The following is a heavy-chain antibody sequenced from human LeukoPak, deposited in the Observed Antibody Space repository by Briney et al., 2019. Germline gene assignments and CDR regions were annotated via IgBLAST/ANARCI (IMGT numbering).Heavy chain of an antibody. D-gene: IGHD2-8*01. CDR3: AKDRCSNGIGCYYYYMDV. CDR2: IQYDGSNE. CDR1: GFTFSSYS. J-gene: IGHJ6*03. Sequence: GGSLRLSCAASGFTFSSYSMNWVRQAPGKGLEWVAYIQYDGSNEQYADSVKGRFSISRDNSKNILYLHVSSLRAEDTAVYYCAKDRCSNGIGCYYYYMDVWGKGTTVTISS. V-gene: IGHV3-30*02.